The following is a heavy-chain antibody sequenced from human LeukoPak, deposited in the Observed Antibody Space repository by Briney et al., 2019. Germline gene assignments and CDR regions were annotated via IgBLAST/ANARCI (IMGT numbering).Heavy chain of an antibody. Sequence: GGSLRLSCAASGFTFSTYSMNWVRQAPGKGLEWVSSIGSSSAYIYCADSEKGRFTISRDNAKNSLYLQMNSLRVEDTAVYYCARGPRNSSSYQYFQHWGQGTLVTVSS. V-gene: IGHV3-21*01. D-gene: IGHD6-13*01. CDR3: ARGPRNSSSYQYFQH. J-gene: IGHJ1*01. CDR2: IGSSSAYI. CDR1: GFTFSTYS.